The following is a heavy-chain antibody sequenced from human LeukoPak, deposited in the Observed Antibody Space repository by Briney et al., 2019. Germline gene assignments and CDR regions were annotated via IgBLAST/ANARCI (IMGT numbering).Heavy chain of an antibody. Sequence: SETLSLTCTVSGGSISSYYWGWIRQPAGKGLEWIGRIYTSGSTDYNPSLKSRITMSIDTSKNHFSLKLSSVTAADTGVYFCAREDSSSWGPFGYWGQGTLDTVSS. CDR1: GGSISSYY. D-gene: IGHD6-6*01. CDR2: IYTSGST. V-gene: IGHV4-4*07. J-gene: IGHJ4*02. CDR3: AREDSSSWGPFGY.